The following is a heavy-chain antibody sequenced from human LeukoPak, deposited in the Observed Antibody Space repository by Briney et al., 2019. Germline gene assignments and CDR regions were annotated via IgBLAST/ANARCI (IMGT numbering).Heavy chain of an antibody. CDR3: ARDVVGMGGYGAYVGLPLDY. J-gene: IGHJ4*02. CDR2: IYYSGST. V-gene: IGHV4-59*01. D-gene: IGHD5-12*01. Sequence: SETLSLTCTVSGGSISSYYWSWIRQPPGKGLEWIGYIYYSGSTNYNPSLKSRVTISVDTSKNQFSLKLSSVTAADTAVYYCARDVVGMGGYGAYVGLPLDYWDQGILVTVSS. CDR1: GGSISSYY.